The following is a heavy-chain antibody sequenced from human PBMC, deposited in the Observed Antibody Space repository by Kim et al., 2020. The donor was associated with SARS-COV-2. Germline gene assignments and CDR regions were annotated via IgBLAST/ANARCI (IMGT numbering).Heavy chain of an antibody. J-gene: IGHJ6*02. CDR3: ARSSRITMVQGVIINYYYGMDV. CDR1: GYTFTSYD. Sequence: ASVKVSCKASGYTFTSYDINWVRQATGQGLEWMGWMNPNSGNTGYAQKFQGRVTMTRNTSISTAYMGLSSLRSEDTAVYYCARSSRITMVQGVIINYYYGMDVWGQGTTVTVSS. D-gene: IGHD3-10*01. V-gene: IGHV1-8*01. CDR2: MNPNSGNT.